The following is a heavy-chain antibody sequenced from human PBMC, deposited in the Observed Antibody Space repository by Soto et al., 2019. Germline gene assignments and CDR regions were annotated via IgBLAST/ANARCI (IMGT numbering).Heavy chain of an antibody. D-gene: IGHD2-21*02. CDR1: GFTFSSYG. Sequence: QVQLVESGGGVVQPGRSLRLSCAASGFTFSSYGMHWVRQAPGKGLEWVAVISYDGSNKYYADSVKGRFTISRNNSKNTLYLQMNGLRAEDTAVYYCAKDLLGVVTAGLDFDYWGQGTLVTVSS. J-gene: IGHJ4*02. CDR3: AKDLLGVVTAGLDFDY. CDR2: ISYDGSNK. V-gene: IGHV3-30*18.